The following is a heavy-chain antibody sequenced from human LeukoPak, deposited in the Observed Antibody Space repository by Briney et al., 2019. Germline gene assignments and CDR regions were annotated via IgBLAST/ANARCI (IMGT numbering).Heavy chain of an antibody. D-gene: IGHD1-1*01. V-gene: IGHV3-43D*03. CDR2: ISWDGGST. CDR3: AKGLSNWIGLLFDY. Sequence: GGSLRLSCAASGFTFSSYSMNWVRQAPGKGLEWVSLISWDGGSTYYADSVKGRFTISRDNSKNSLYLQMNSLRAEDTALYYCAKGLSNWIGLLFDYWGQGTLVTVSS. CDR1: GFTFSSYS. J-gene: IGHJ4*02.